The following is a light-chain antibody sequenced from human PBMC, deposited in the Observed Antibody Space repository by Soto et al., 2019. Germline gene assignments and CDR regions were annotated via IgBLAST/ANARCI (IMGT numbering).Light chain of an antibody. CDR3: QQFLSYPIS. CDR1: QDISGA. CDR2: DAS. Sequence: IPLTQSPASLSASVGDKVTITCRASQDISGALAWYQQSPGESPRLLIYDASTLESGVPSRFSGSSSGTQFTLTISGQQPEDVAAYYCQQFLSYPISFGQGTRLE. J-gene: IGKJ5*01. V-gene: IGKV1-13*02.